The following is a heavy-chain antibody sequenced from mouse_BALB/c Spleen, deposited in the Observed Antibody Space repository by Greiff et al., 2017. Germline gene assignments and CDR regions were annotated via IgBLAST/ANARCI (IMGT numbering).Heavy chain of an antibody. Sequence: VQLQQSGAELAKPGASVKMSCKASGYTFTSYWMHWVKQRPGQGLEWIGYINPSTGYTEYNQKFKDKATLTADKSSSTAYMQLSSMTSEDSAVYYCARWLLRGDDWGQGTTLTVSS. CDR1: GYTFTSYW. J-gene: IGHJ2*01. CDR3: ARWLLRGDD. D-gene: IGHD2-3*01. V-gene: IGHV1-7*01. CDR2: INPSTGYT.